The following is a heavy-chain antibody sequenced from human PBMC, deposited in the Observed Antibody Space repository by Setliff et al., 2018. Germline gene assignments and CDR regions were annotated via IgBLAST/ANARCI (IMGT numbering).Heavy chain of an antibody. V-gene: IGHV3-73*01. CDR3: TSAKLERRTGHHYYMDV. D-gene: IGHD1-1*01. J-gene: IGHJ6*03. CDR2: IRAKVSDYAT. Sequence: GGSLRLSCAASGFTFSDSAVHWVRQASGKGLEWVGRIRAKVSDYATAYAASLKGRFTISRDDSKNTAYLQMNSLETEDTALYYCTSAKLERRTGHHYYMDVWGKGTTVTVSS. CDR1: GFTFSDSA.